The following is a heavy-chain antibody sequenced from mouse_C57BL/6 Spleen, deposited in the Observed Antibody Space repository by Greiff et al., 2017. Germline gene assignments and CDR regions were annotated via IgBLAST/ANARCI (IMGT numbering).Heavy chain of an antibody. V-gene: IGHV1-62-3*01. CDR2: IDPETGGT. Sequence: QVQLQQPGAELVKPGASVKLSCKASGYTFTSYWMHWVKQRPGRGLEWIGRIDPETGGTAYNQKFKGKAILTADKSSSTAYMELRSLTSEDSAVYYCTRGSYDYWGQGTTLTVSS. CDR1: GYTFTSYW. J-gene: IGHJ2*01. CDR3: TRGSYDY. D-gene: IGHD1-1*02.